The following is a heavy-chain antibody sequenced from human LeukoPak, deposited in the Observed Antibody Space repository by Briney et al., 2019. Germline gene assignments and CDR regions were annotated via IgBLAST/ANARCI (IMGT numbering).Heavy chain of an antibody. D-gene: IGHD3-22*01. Sequence: GGSLRLSCAASGFTFSSYGMHWVRQAPGKGLEWVAVISYDGSNKYYADSVKGRFTISRDNSKNTLYLQMNSLRAEDTAVYYCAKDSDSSVGYFDYWGQGTLVTVSS. CDR1: GFTFSSYG. CDR2: ISYDGSNK. V-gene: IGHV3-30*18. J-gene: IGHJ4*02. CDR3: AKDSDSSVGYFDY.